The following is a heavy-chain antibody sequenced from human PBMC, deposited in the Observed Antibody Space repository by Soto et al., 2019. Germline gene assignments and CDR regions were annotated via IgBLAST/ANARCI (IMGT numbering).Heavy chain of an antibody. J-gene: IGHJ3*02. D-gene: IGHD3-10*01. V-gene: IGHV5-51*01. CDR2: IYPDESDT. Sequence: GESLKISCKGSGYSFTKYWIGWVRQMPGKGLEWMAIIYPDESDTRYSPSFQGQVTISADKSISTAYLQWSSLKASATAMYYCARPLLWLGESLDAFDIWGQGTMVTVSS. CDR1: GYSFTKYW. CDR3: ARPLLWLGESLDAFDI.